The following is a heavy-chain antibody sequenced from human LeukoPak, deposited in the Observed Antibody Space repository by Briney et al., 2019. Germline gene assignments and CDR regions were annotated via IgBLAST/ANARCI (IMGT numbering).Heavy chain of an antibody. V-gene: IGHV3-23*01. CDR3: ANQYYDFWSGYYAYFDY. CDR1: GFTFSSYA. D-gene: IGHD3-3*01. CDR2: ISGSGGST. J-gene: IGHJ4*02. Sequence: GGSLRLSCAASGFTFSSYAMSWVRQAPGKGLEWVSAISGSGGSTYYADSVKGRFTISRDNSKNTLYLQMNSLRAEDTAVYYCANQYYDFWSGYYAYFDYWGQGTLVTVSS.